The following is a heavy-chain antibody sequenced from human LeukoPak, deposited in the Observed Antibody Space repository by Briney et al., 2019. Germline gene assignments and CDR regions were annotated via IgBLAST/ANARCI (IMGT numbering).Heavy chain of an antibody. V-gene: IGHV4-34*01. CDR1: GGSFSGYY. CDR3: ARVENRGYSYGYPDY. J-gene: IGHJ4*02. D-gene: IGHD5-18*01. CDR2: INHSGST. Sequence: SETLSLTCAVYGGSFSGYYWSWIRQPPGKGLEWIGEINHSGSTNYNPSLKSRVTISVDTSKNQFSLKLSSVTAADTAVYYCARVENRGYSYGYPDYWGQRTLVTVSS.